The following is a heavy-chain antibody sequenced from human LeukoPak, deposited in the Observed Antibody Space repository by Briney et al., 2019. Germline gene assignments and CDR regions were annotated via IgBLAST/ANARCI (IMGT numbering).Heavy chain of an antibody. CDR2: IYYSGST. Sequence: SETLSLTCTVSGGSISSSSYYWGWIRQPPGKGLEWIGSIYYSGSTYYNPSLKSRVTISVDTSKNQFSLKLSSVTAADTAVYYCAAIYYYDSSGYSHDAFDIWGQGTMVTVSS. CDR3: AAIYYYDSSGYSHDAFDI. D-gene: IGHD3-22*01. J-gene: IGHJ3*02. CDR1: GGSISSSSYY. V-gene: IGHV4-39*07.